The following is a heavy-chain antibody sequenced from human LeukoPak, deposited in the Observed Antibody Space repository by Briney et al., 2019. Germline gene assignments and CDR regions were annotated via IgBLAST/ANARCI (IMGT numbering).Heavy chain of an antibody. V-gene: IGHV3-30*03. CDR2: ISYDGGNK. Sequence: GGSLRLSCAASGFTFSSYGMHWVRQAPGKGLEWVAVISYDGGNKYYADSVKGRFTISRDNSKNTLYLQMNSLRAEDTAVYYCARGPTLIAVAGTNWFDPWGQGTLVTVSS. D-gene: IGHD6-19*01. CDR3: ARGPTLIAVAGTNWFDP. J-gene: IGHJ5*02. CDR1: GFTFSSYG.